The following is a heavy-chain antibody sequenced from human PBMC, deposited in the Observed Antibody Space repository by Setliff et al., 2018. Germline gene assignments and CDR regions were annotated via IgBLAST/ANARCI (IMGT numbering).Heavy chain of an antibody. D-gene: IGHD6-6*01. V-gene: IGHV4-34*01. CDR1: GGTFSYYY. CDR2: INHTGTT. J-gene: IGHJ4*02. Sequence: SETLSLTCAASGGTFSYYYWTWIRQPPGKGLEWVGEINHTGTTKYNPSLQSRVTISIDTSKDQFSLTVPSVTAADTAMYYCARGRNVAARLLDSWGQGTLGTVSS. CDR3: ARGRNVAARLLDS.